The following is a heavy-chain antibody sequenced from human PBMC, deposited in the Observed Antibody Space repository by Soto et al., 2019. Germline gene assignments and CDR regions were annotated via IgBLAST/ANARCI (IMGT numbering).Heavy chain of an antibody. Sequence: PGESLKISCKGSGYSFTSYWITWVRQMPGKGLEWMGRIDPSDSYTNYSPSFQGHVTISADKSLSTAYLQWSGLKASDTAMYYCAMPYYYGSQRHHGLDAWGQGTPVTVSS. V-gene: IGHV5-10-1*01. CDR3: AMPYYYGSQRHHGLDA. CDR2: IDPSDSYT. CDR1: GYSFTSYW. J-gene: IGHJ6*02. D-gene: IGHD3-10*01.